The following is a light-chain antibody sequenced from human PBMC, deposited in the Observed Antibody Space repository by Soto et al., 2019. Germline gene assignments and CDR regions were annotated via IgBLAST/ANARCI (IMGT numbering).Light chain of an antibody. J-gene: IGKJ4*01. CDR3: QQYHTWPVT. CDR2: GAS. Sequence: IVMTQSPATLSVSPGERVTFSCRASQGINRKLAWYQHKAGQAPRLLISGASTGATGIPARFSGSGSGTEFPLTSNSLQSEDSAVYYCQQYHTWPVTFGGGTKVEI. CDR1: QGINRK. V-gene: IGKV3-15*01.